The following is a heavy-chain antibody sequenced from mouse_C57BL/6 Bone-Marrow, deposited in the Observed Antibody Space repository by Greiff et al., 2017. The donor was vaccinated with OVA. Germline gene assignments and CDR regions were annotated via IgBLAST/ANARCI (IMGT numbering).Heavy chain of an antibody. J-gene: IGHJ2*01. CDR1: GFTFSSYA. D-gene: IGHD2-4*01. Sequence: EVKVLESGAGLVKPGGSLKLSCAASGFTFSSYAMSWVRQTPEKRLEWIAYISRGGDYIYYADTVKGRFTISRDNARNTLYMQMSSLKSEDTAMYYCTRGGFYCDYGAYWGQGTTLTVSA. CDR2: ISRGGDYI. CDR3: TRGGFYCDYGAY. V-gene: IGHV5-9-1*02.